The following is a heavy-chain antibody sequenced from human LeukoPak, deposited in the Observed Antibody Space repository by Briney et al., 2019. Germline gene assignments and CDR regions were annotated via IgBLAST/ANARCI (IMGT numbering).Heavy chain of an antibody. V-gene: IGHV4-59*01. CDR1: GGSISSYY. J-gene: IGHJ4*02. CDR3: ARADGITIFGVVIDGYYFDY. CDR2: IYYSGST. Sequence: SETLSLTCTVSGGSISSYYWSWIRQPPGKGLEWIGYIYYSGSTNYNPSLKSRVTISVDTSKNQFSLKLSSVTAADTAVYYCARADGITIFGVVIDGYYFDYWGQGTLVTVSS. D-gene: IGHD3-3*01.